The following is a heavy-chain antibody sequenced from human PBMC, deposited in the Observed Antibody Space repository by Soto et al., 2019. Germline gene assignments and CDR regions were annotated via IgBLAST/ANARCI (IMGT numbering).Heavy chain of an antibody. V-gene: IGHV4-30-2*01. CDR2: IYSTGST. CDR1: GGSINSGGYA. J-gene: IGHJ4*02. D-gene: IGHD2-15*01. Sequence: QLQLQESGSGQVQPSQTLSLTCGVSGGSINSGGYAWSWIRQPPGKGLEWIGYIYSTGSTYSNPSLKSRVTISVDTSRNLFSLKLSSVTAADTAVYFCARGGYTITYSFDYWGQGSLITVSS. CDR3: ARGGYTITYSFDY.